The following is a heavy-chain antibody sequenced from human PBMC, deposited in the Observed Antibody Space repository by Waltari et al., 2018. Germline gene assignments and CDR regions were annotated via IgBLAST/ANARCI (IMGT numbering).Heavy chain of an antibody. CDR3: ARIPSTIPTPFDH. CDR2: INHSGST. CDR1: GGSFNPYY. J-gene: IGHJ4*02. D-gene: IGHD3-10*01. Sequence: QVQLHQWGAGLLKPSETLSLTCAVSGGSFNPYYWGWIRQPPGKGLEWLGEINHSGSTNYNPSLKSRLTISVDTSKNQFSLRLNSVTAADTAVYYCARIPSTIPTPFDHWGQGTLVTVSS. V-gene: IGHV4-34*01.